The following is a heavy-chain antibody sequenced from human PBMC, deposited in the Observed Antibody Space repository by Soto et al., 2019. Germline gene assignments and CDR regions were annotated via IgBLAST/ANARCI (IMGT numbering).Heavy chain of an antibody. Sequence: KPSETLSLTCTVSGGSISSYCWSWIRQPPGKGLEWIGYIYYSGSTNYNPSLKSRVTISVDTSKNQFSLKLSSVAAADTAVYYCARTATNSYYYYYYMDVWGKGTTVTVSS. CDR3: ARTATNSYYYYYYMDV. J-gene: IGHJ6*03. D-gene: IGHD1-1*01. CDR1: GGSISSYC. CDR2: IYYSGST. V-gene: IGHV4-59*01.